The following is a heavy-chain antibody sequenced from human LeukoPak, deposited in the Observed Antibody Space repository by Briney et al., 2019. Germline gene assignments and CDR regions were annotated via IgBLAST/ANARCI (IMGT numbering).Heavy chain of an antibody. D-gene: IGHD3-22*01. V-gene: IGHV3-23*01. CDR1: GFTFSSYA. Sequence: GGSLRLSCAASGFTFSSYAMSWVRQAPGKGLEWVSVITGSGGRTYNADSVKGRFTISRDNSKNTLYLQMNSLRAEDTAVYYCVRDSDRRSDYWGQGTLVTVSS. CDR2: ITGSGGRT. J-gene: IGHJ4*02. CDR3: VRDSDRRSDY.